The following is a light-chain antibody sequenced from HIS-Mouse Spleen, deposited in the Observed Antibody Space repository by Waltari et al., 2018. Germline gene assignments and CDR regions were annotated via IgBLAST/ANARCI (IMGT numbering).Light chain of an antibody. Sequence: QSALTQPASVSGSPGQSITISCTGTSRDVGSYNLVSWYQQNPGKAPKLMIYEGSKRPSGVSNRFSGSKSGNTASLTISGLQAEDEADYYCCSYAGSSTFVVFGGGTKLTVL. J-gene: IGLJ2*01. CDR3: CSYAGSSTFVV. CDR2: EGS. V-gene: IGLV2-23*03. CDR1: SRDVGSYNL.